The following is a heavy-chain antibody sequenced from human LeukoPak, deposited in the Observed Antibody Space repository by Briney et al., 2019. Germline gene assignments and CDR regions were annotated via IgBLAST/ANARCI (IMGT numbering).Heavy chain of an antibody. Sequence: SETLSLTCAVYGGSFSGYYWSWIRQPPGKGLEWIGEINHSGSTNYNPSLKSRVTISVDTSKNQSSLKLSSVTAADTAVYYCARRSLTYYYDSSGYYGTTYYYYYYMDVWGKGTTVTISS. V-gene: IGHV4-34*01. CDR2: INHSGST. CDR1: GGSFSGYY. CDR3: ARRSLTYYYDSSGYYGTTYYYYYYMDV. J-gene: IGHJ6*03. D-gene: IGHD3-22*01.